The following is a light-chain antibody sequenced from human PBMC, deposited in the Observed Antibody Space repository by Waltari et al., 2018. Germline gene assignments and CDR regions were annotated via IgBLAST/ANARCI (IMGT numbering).Light chain of an antibody. CDR1: QSLLYDANNRDY. CDR3: QQYYTHPIT. CDR2: WAS. Sequence: DIIMTQSPDSLAVSLGERAPLNCKSNQSLLYDANNRDYLAWFHQKPGQPPTFLIYWASTRESGVPDRFSGSGSGTDFTLTITSLQAEDVGVYYCQQYYTHPITFGQGTRLEI. V-gene: IGKV4-1*01. J-gene: IGKJ5*01.